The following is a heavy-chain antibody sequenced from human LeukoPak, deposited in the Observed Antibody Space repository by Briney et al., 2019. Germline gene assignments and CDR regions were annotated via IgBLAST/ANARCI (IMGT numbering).Heavy chain of an antibody. Sequence: PGGSLRLSCAASGFTFSSYNMNWVRQAPGKGLEWVSSITSSSNYIYYADSVKGRFTISRDNAKNSLYLQMNSLRAEDTTVYYCARDCWDHGSGSYCGIDYWGQGTLVTVSS. CDR3: ARDCWDHGSGSYCGIDY. CDR1: GFTFSSYN. V-gene: IGHV3-21*03. D-gene: IGHD3-10*01. CDR2: ITSSSNYI. J-gene: IGHJ4*02.